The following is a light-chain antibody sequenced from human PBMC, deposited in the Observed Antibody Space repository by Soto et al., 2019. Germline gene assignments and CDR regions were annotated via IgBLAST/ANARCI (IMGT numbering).Light chain of an antibody. CDR1: QSVSSSY. V-gene: IGKV3-20*01. CDR2: GAS. Sequence: EIVLTQSPGTLSLSPGERATLSCRASQSVSSSYLAWYQQKPGQAPRLLIYGASSGATGIPDRFSGSGSGTNFTLTISRLEPEDCAVYYCQQYGSSPLYTFGQGNKLVIK. J-gene: IGKJ2*01. CDR3: QQYGSSPLYT.